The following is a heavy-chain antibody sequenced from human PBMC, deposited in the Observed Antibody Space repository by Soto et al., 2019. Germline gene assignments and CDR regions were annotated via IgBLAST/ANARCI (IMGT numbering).Heavy chain of an antibody. J-gene: IGHJ4*02. D-gene: IGHD6-6*01. CDR3: ARAPYSSSSFFFDY. V-gene: IGHV1-46*01. CDR2: INPTGGST. Sequence: ASVKVSCKASGYTFTTYYMHWVRQAPGQGLEWMGIINPTGGSTNYAQRFQGRVTTTWDTSTSTVYMELSSLRSGDTAVYYCARAPYSSSSFFFDYWGQGTPVTVSS. CDR1: GYTFTTYY.